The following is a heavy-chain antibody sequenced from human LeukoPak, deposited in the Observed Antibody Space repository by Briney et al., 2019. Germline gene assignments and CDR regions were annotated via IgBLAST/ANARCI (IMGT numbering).Heavy chain of an antibody. D-gene: IGHD6-6*01. V-gene: IGHV1-46*04. CDR3: ARASLIATLPAPLDY. Sequence: ASVKVSCMASGYTFTTHYMHWVRQAPGQGLEWMGIINPRSGSTDYAHSLQGRVTMTRDTSTSTVYMELSSLRSEDTAVYYCARASLIATLPAPLDYWGQGTLVTVSS. CDR2: INPRSGST. CDR1: GYTFTTHY. J-gene: IGHJ4*02.